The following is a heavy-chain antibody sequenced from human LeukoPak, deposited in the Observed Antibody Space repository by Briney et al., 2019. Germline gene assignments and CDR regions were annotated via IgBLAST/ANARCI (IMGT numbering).Heavy chain of an antibody. CDR1: GFTFSSYA. Sequence: PGGSLRLSCAASGFTFSSYAMSWVRQAPGKGLEWVSAISGSGGSTYYADSVKGRFTISRDNSKNTLYLQMNSLRAEDTDVYYCAKVEYDSSGYYYAGAFDIWGQGTMVTVSS. CDR3: AKVEYDSSGYYYAGAFDI. J-gene: IGHJ3*02. D-gene: IGHD3-22*01. V-gene: IGHV3-23*01. CDR2: ISGSGGST.